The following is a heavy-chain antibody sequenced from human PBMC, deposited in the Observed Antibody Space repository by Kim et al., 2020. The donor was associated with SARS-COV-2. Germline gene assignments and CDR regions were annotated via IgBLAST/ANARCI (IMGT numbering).Heavy chain of an antibody. V-gene: IGHV4-34*01. D-gene: IGHD2-21*01. Sequence: GRTNSTPSLESRVSISVDTSKNQFSLRLSSVTAADTAVYYCARIEVFDFDYWGQGTLVTVSS. CDR3: ARIEVFDFDY. CDR2: GRT. J-gene: IGHJ4*02.